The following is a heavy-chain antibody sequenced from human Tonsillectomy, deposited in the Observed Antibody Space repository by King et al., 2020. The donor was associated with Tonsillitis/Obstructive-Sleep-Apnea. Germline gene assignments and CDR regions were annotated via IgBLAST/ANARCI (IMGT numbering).Heavy chain of an antibody. V-gene: IGHV4-59*01. D-gene: IGHD3-10*01. CDR3: ARDMVLEAGGDAFIS. Sequence: VQLQESGPGLVKPSETLSLTCTVSGGSISSYYWSWIRQPPGKGLEWIGYVYFSGSTNHNPSLKSRVTISVDTSKNQFSLKLSSVTAADTAVYYCARDMVLEAGGDAFISGAKGQWSPSLQ. CDR1: GGSISSYY. J-gene: IGHJ3*02. CDR2: VYFSGST.